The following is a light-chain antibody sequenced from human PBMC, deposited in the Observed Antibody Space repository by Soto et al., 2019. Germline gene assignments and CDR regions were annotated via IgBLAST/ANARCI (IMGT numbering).Light chain of an antibody. Sequence: QSALTQPASVSGSPGQSITISCAGTSSDVGGYNYVSWYQQHPGKVHRLIISDVNKRPSGVSDRFSGSKSGNTASLTFSGLQAEDEADYYCASFTRSVTVVFGGGTKVTVL. J-gene: IGLJ2*01. CDR2: DVN. V-gene: IGLV2-14*03. CDR3: ASFTRSVTVV. CDR1: SSDVGGYNY.